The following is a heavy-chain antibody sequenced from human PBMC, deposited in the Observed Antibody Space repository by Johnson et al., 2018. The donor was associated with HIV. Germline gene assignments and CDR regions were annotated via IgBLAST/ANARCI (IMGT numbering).Heavy chain of an antibody. CDR1: GFTFDDYA. D-gene: IGHD3-16*01. CDR3: AKAWHLSPLGYDAFDI. V-gene: IGHV3-43D*03. J-gene: IGHJ3*02. Sequence: EVQLVESGGVVVQPGGSLRLSCAASGFTFDDYALHWVRQAPGKGLEWVSLISWDGGRTYYAASFKVRFPLSRDNSKNSLYLQLNSLRPDDTAFYYCAKAWHLSPLGYDAFDIWGQGTMVTVSS. CDR2: ISWDGGRT.